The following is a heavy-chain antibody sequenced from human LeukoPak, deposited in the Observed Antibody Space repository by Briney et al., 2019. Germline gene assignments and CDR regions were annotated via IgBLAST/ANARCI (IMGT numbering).Heavy chain of an antibody. D-gene: IGHD3-22*01. CDR2: IYPGDSDT. CDR1: GYSFTSYW. CDR3: ARRRGYAYYDSSGYYDY. J-gene: IGHJ4*01. Sequence: GESLKISCKGSGYSFTSYWIGWVRQMPGKGLEWMGIIYPGDSDTRYSPSFQGQVTISADKSISTAYLQWSSLKASDTAMYYCARRRGYAYYDSSGYYDYWGHGTLVTVSS. V-gene: IGHV5-51*01.